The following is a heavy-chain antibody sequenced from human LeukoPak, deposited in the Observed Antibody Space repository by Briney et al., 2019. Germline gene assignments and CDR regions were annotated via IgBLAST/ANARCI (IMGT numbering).Heavy chain of an antibody. CDR1: GYTFSTYP. D-gene: IGHD3-16*01. Sequence: GASVKVSCKASGYTFSTYPMNWVRQAPGQGLEWMGWINTNTGSPTYARGLTGRFVFSLDTSVSTAYLQISSLKAEDTAVYYCASRPYDYGDSWGQGTLVTVSS. CDR2: INTNTGSP. V-gene: IGHV7-4-1*02. J-gene: IGHJ4*02. CDR3: ASRPYDYGDS.